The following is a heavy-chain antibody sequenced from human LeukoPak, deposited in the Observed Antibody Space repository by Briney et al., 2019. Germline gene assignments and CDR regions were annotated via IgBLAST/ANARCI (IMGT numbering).Heavy chain of an antibody. J-gene: IGHJ4*02. Sequence: PGGSLRLSCTASGLSFSSYAISWVRQAPGKGLEWVSAISGSGGSTYYADSVKGRFTISRDNSKNTLYLQMNSLRAEDTAVYYCARNPAGIGDYWGQGTLVTVSS. CDR1: GLSFSSYA. CDR3: ARNPAGIGDY. CDR2: ISGSGGST. V-gene: IGHV3-23*01. D-gene: IGHD1-26*01.